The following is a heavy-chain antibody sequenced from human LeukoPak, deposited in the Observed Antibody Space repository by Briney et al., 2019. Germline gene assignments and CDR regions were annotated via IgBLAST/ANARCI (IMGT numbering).Heavy chain of an antibody. V-gene: IGHV4-39*01. Sequence: ASETLSLTCTVSGGSFNSDSYSWAWIRQPPGKGLEWIGTIYSSGSTYYNPSLKSRVTISVDTSKNQFFQKLTSVTAADTALYYCARRGYNYGFDSWGQGILVTVSS. J-gene: IGHJ4*02. CDR1: GGSFNSDSYS. CDR2: IYSSGST. CDR3: ARRGYNYGFDS. D-gene: IGHD5-18*01.